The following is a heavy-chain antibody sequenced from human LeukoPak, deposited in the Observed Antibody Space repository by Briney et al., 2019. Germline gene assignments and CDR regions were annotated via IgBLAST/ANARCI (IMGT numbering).Heavy chain of an antibody. CDR2: IYYSGST. J-gene: IGHJ6*04. Sequence: SQTLSLTCTVSGGSVSSYYWSWIRQPPGKGLEWIGYIYYSGSTNYNPSLKSRVTISVDTSKNQFSLKLSSVTAVPYYYGMDVWGKGTTVTVSS. V-gene: IGHV4-59*02. CDR3: V. CDR1: GGSVSSYY.